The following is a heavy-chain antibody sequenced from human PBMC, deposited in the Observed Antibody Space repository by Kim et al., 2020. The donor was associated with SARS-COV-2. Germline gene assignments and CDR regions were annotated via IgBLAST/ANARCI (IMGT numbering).Heavy chain of an antibody. J-gene: IGHJ4*02. CDR1: GFTFSSYA. Sequence: GALRLSCAASGFTFSSYAMSWVRQAPGKGLEWVSAISGSGGTTYYADSVKGRFTISRDNSKNTLYLLMKSLRAEDTAVYYCAKARELNTHWLAHWGQGTLVTVSS. D-gene: IGHD6-19*01. CDR3: AKARELNTHWLAH. CDR2: ISGSGGTT. V-gene: IGHV3-23*01.